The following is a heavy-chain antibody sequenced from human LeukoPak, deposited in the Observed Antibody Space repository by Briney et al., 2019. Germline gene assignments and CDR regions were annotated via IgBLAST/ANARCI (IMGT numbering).Heavy chain of an antibody. J-gene: IGHJ5*02. CDR3: AKALRSSGWYPFDP. CDR1: GFTFSSYA. Sequence: GGSLRLSCAASGFTFSSYAMRWVRQAPGRGLEWVSTISGSGGGTYYADSVKGRFTISRDNSKNTLYLQMNSLSAEDTAVYYCAKALRSSGWYPFDPWGQGTLVTVSS. D-gene: IGHD6-19*01. CDR2: ISGSGGGT. V-gene: IGHV3-23*01.